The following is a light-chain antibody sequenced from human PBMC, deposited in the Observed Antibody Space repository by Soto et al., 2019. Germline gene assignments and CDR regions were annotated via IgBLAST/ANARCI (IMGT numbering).Light chain of an antibody. CDR1: QSVSSNF. CDR2: AAS. V-gene: IGKV3-20*01. J-gene: IGKJ1*01. Sequence: EIVLTQSPGTLSLSPGERATLSCRASQSVSSNFLAWYQQKPGQAPRLLIYAASSRATGIPDRFSGSGSETDFTLTISRLEPEDFAVYYCQQYDSLPRTFGQGTKVEIK. CDR3: QQYDSLPRT.